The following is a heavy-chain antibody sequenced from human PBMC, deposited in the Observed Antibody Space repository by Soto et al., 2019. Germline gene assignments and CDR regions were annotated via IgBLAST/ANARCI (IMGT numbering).Heavy chain of an antibody. CDR3: ARAFYGGYAAYYYGMDV. J-gene: IGHJ6*02. CDR2: IYHSGTT. V-gene: IGHV4-38-2*01. Sequence: SETLSLTCAASGYSIGSASYWGWIRQSPGKGLEWIGNIYHSGTTYYNPSLESRVTISVDTSNNHFSLKLNSVSAADTAVYYCARAFYGGYAAYYYGMDVWGQGTRVTVSS. CDR1: GYSIGSASY. D-gene: IGHD4-17*01.